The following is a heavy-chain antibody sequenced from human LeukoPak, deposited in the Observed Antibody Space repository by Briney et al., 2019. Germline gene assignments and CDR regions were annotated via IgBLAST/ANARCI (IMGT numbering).Heavy chain of an antibody. Sequence: PSETLSLTCTVSGGSISSYHWSWIRQPPGKGLEWIGYIYYSGSTNYNPSLKSRVTISVDTSKNRFSLKLSSVTAADTAVYYCARDRYCSSTSCYGGLDPWGQGTLVTVSS. CDR3: ARDRYCSSTSCYGGLDP. J-gene: IGHJ5*02. CDR1: GGSISSYH. D-gene: IGHD2-2*01. CDR2: IYYSGST. V-gene: IGHV4-59*01.